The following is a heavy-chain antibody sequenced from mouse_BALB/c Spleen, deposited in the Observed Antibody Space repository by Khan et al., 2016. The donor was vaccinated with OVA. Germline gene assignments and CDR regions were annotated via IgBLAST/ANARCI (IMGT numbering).Heavy chain of an antibody. Sequence: VKLMESGPGLVAPSQSLSITCTVSGFSLTTYGVHWVRQPPGRGLEWLVVIWSDGITTYNSALKSRLSISKDNSKSQVFLKMNSLQTDDTAMYYCARSDFYAMDYWGQGTSVTDSS. CDR2: IWSDGIT. J-gene: IGHJ4*01. CDR3: ARSDFYAMDY. CDR1: GFSLTTYG. V-gene: IGHV2-6*02.